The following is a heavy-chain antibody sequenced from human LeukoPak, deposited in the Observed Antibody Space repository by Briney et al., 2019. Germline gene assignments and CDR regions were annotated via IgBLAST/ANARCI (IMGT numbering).Heavy chain of an antibody. CDR2: IIPIFGTA. J-gene: IGHJ4*02. D-gene: IGHD3-22*01. V-gene: IGHV1-69*05. Sequence: SVKVSCKASGGTFSSYAISWVRQAPGRGLEWMGRIIPIFGTANYAQKFQGRVTITTDESTSTAYMELSSLRSEDTAVYYCARTYYYDSSGYFDYWGQGTLVTVSS. CDR1: GGTFSSYA. CDR3: ARTYYYDSSGYFDY.